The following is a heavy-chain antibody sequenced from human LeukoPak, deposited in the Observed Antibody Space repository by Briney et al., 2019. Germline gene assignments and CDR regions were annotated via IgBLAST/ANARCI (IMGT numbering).Heavy chain of an antibody. Sequence: GRSLRLSCAASGFTFSSYGMHWVRQAPGKGLEWVATIWYDGSNEDYGDSVKGRFTISRDNSKNTLYLQMNSLRAEDTAVYYCAKGPYSSGFDYWGQGTLVTVSS. CDR3: AKGPYSSGFDY. V-gene: IGHV3-33*06. CDR2: IWYDGSNE. CDR1: GFTFSSYG. D-gene: IGHD6-19*01. J-gene: IGHJ4*02.